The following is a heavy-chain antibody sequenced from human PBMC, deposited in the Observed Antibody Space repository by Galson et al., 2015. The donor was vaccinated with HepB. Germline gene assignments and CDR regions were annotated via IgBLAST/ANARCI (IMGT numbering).Heavy chain of an antibody. V-gene: IGHV3-21*01. Sequence: SLRLSCAASGFIFSSYSMNWVRQAPGKGLEWVSSISSSSYIYYADSVKGRFTISRDNAKNSLYLQMNSLRAEDTAVYYCARRWEDIVVVPAVPDYYYYYGMDVWGQGTTVTVSS. D-gene: IGHD2-2*01. CDR1: GFIFSSYS. J-gene: IGHJ6*02. CDR3: ARRWEDIVVVPAVPDYYYYYGMDV. CDR2: ISSSSYI.